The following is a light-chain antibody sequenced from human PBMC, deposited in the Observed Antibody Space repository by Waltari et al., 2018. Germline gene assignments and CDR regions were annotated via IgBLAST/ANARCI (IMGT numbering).Light chain of an antibody. J-gene: IGLJ2*01. CDR1: TSDVGAYHY. CDR2: DVS. Sequence: QSALTQPASVSGSPGQSIPISCTGTTSDVGAYHYVSWYQQHPGKAPRLMIFDVSNRPSGVSNRFSGSKSGNTASLTISGLQAEDEADYYCNSYTSSSTLLFGGGTRLTVL. V-gene: IGLV2-14*03. CDR3: NSYTSSSTLL.